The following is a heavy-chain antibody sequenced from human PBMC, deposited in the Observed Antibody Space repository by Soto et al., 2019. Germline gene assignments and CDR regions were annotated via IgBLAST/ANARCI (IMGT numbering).Heavy chain of an antibody. CDR2: IDPSDSQT. J-gene: IGHJ4*02. Sequence: SLKISCKGSGYGFAGYWITWVRQKPGKDLEWMGRIDPSDSQTYYSPSFRGHVTISVTKSITTVFLQWSSLRASDTAMYYCARQIYDSDTGPNFQYYFDSWGQGTPVTVSS. D-gene: IGHD3-22*01. V-gene: IGHV5-10-1*01. CDR1: GYGFAGYW. CDR3: ARQIYDSDTGPNFQYYFDS.